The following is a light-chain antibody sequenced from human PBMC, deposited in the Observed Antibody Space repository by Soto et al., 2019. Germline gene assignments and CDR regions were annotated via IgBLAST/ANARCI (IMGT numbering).Light chain of an antibody. J-gene: IGKJ1*01. CDR2: GTS. CDR3: QQYDSSPRT. CDR1: QSVNIKY. Sequence: EIVLTQSPGTLSLSPGERATLSCRASQSVNIKYLAWYQQRPGQGPRLLMYGTSSRATGIPDRFIGSGSGTDVTLTISRLEPEDFAVYYCQQYDSSPRTFGQGTKVEI. V-gene: IGKV3-20*01.